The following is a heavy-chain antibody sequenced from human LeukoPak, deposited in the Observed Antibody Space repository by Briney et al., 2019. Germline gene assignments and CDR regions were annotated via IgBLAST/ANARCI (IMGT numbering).Heavy chain of an antibody. D-gene: IGHD3-3*01. CDR3: AREPSPERGGVAFDI. V-gene: IGHV4-34*01. CDR2: INHSGST. CDR1: GGSFSGYY. J-gene: IGHJ3*02. Sequence: PSETLSLTCAVYGGSFSGYYWSWIRQPPGKGLEWIGEINHSGSTNYNPSLKSRVTISVDTSKNQFSLKLSSVTAADTAVYYCAREPSPERGGVAFDIWGQGTMVTVSS.